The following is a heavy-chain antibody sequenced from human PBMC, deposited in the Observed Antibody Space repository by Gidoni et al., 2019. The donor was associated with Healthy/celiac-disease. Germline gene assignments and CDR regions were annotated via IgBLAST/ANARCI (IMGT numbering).Heavy chain of an antibody. D-gene: IGHD6-13*01. CDR3: ARHPIILMDSSSWSKRGMDV. V-gene: IGHV4-39*01. J-gene: IGHJ6*02. CDR1: GGATSRSSNY. CDR2: IYYRGST. Sequence: QLQLQESAPGRVKPSETLSLTATVPGGATSRSSNYWGWIRQPPGKGREWIGSIYYRGSTYYNPSLKSRVTISVDTSKNQFSLKLSSVTAADTAVYYCARHPIILMDSSSWSKRGMDVWGQGTTVTVSS.